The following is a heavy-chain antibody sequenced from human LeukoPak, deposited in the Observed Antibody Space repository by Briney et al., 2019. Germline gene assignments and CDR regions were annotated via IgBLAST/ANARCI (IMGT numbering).Heavy chain of an antibody. J-gene: IGHJ4*02. CDR1: GYTFTDYY. V-gene: IGHV1-2*02. CDR3: ARTSIAARRADFDY. Sequence: GASVKVSCKTSGYTFTDYYIHWMRQAPGQGLEWMGWINSNSGGTSYAQKFQGRVTLTRDTPTRTAFMELNRLTSDDTAVYYCARTSIAARRADFDYWGREPWSPSPQ. D-gene: IGHD6-6*01. CDR2: INSNSGGT.